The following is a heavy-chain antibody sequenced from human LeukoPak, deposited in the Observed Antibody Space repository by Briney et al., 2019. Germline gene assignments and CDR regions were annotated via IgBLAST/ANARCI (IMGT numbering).Heavy chain of an antibody. CDR2: ISACNGNT. V-gene: IGHV1-18*01. J-gene: IGHJ5*02. CDR1: GYTFTSYG. Sequence: ASVKVSCKASGYTFTSYGISWVRQAPGQGLEWMGWISACNGNTNYAQKLQGRVTMTTDTSTSTAYMELRSLRSDDTAVYYCARETWNQDWFDPWGQGTLVTVSP. CDR3: ARETWNQDWFDP. D-gene: IGHD1-1*01.